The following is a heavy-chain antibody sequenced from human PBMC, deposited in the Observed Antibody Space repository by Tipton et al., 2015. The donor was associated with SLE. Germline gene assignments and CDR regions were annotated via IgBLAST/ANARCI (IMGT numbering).Heavy chain of an antibody. Sequence: SLRLSCAASGFTFSDYGMHWVRQAPGKGLEWAAVISYNGNDKNYADSVKGRFTISRDNGKNTLYLQMNSLRAEDTAVYYCARVKNDFWSGFPIDSWGQGTLVTVSS. J-gene: IGHJ4*02. CDR3: ARVKNDFWSGFPIDS. V-gene: IGHV3-30*03. CDR2: ISYNGNDK. CDR1: GFTFSDYG. D-gene: IGHD3-3*01.